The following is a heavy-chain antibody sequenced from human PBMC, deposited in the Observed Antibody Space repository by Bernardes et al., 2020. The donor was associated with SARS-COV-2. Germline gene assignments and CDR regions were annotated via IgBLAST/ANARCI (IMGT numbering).Heavy chain of an antibody. CDR1: GFTVNNKY. J-gene: IGHJ4*02. Sequence: GGSLRLSCAASGFTVNNKYMSWVRQAPEKGLEWVSVIYNDGSTYYADSVKGRFTISRHTSKNTLYLQMNSLRAEDTAVYYCASTIRTGMAPLWVDDWGQGTLVTVSS. CDR3: ASTIRTGMAPLWVDD. V-gene: IGHV3-53*04. D-gene: IGHD1-1*01. CDR2: IYNDGST.